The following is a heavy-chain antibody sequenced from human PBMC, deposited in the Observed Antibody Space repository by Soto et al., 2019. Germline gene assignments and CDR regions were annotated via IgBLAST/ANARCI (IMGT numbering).Heavy chain of an antibody. CDR1: AFTFSSYE. Sequence: PGESLRLSGAVSAFTFSSYEMIWVRQAPGKGLEWVSYIGSDGTTIYYADSVKGRFTISRDNAKKSLYLQMNSLRGEDTAVYYCAKSWKEYLEYWGQGTLVTVS. D-gene: IGHD1-1*01. CDR3: AKSWKEYLEY. CDR2: IGSDGTTI. V-gene: IGHV3-48*03. J-gene: IGHJ4*02.